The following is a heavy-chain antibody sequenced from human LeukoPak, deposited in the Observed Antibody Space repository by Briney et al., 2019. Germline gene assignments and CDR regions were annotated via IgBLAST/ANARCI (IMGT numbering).Heavy chain of an antibody. V-gene: IGHV3-74*01. CDR2: INTDVSST. CDR1: GFTFSSYW. CDR3: AREVVAKNYSFDY. J-gene: IGHJ4*02. Sequence: PGGSLRLSCAASGFTFSSYWMHWVRQSPGKGLVWVSRINTDVSSTRYADSVKGRFTISRDNAKNTLFLQMNSLRAEDTAVYYCAREVVAKNYSFDYWGQGMLVTVSS. D-gene: IGHD5-12*01.